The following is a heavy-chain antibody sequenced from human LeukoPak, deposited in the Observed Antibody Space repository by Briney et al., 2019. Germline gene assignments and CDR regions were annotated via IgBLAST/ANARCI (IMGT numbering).Heavy chain of an antibody. CDR1: GFTSNTYG. Sequence: GGSLRLSCAASGFTSNTYGMHWVRQAPGKGLEWVTFIRYDGSNKYYADSVKGRFTISRDNSKSTLYLQMNSLRVEDTAVYYCAKDMAASGSVRVFDFWGQGTLVTVSS. CDR2: IRYDGSNK. J-gene: IGHJ4*02. V-gene: IGHV3-30*02. CDR3: AKDMAASGSVRVFDF. D-gene: IGHD6-13*01.